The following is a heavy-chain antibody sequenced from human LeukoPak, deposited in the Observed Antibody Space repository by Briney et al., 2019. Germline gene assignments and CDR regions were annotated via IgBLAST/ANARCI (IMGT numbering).Heavy chain of an antibody. Sequence: GGSLRLSCAASGFTLSTYALSWVRQSPGKGLEWVSGISGGGGGTYYADSVKGRFTISRDNYESTLYLQMKSLRVEDTAVYYCAKDRIEHYRDSSAPYGNWGQGTLVTVSS. CDR3: AKDRIEHYRDSSAPYGN. J-gene: IGHJ4*02. CDR1: GFTLSTYA. D-gene: IGHD3-22*01. CDR2: ISGGGGGT. V-gene: IGHV3-23*01.